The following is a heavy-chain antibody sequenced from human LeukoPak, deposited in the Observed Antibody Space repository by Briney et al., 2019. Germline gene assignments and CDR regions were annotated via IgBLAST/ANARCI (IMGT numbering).Heavy chain of an antibody. Sequence: GGSLRLSCAASGFTFSKYAMTWVRQAPGKGLEWVSAITASGTTTYYADSVKGRFSISRDDSKNTLSLQMDSLSAEDTALYYCAKYISDSGAYYAFDYWGQGTLVTVSS. J-gene: IGHJ4*02. CDR1: GFTFSKYA. V-gene: IGHV3-23*01. CDR2: ITASGTTT. CDR3: AKYISDSGAYYAFDY. D-gene: IGHD3-10*01.